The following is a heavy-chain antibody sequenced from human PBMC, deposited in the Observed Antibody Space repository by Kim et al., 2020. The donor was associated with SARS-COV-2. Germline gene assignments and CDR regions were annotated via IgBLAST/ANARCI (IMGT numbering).Heavy chain of an antibody. D-gene: IGHD3-22*01. CDR2: ISYDGSNK. CDR1: GFTFSSYS. J-gene: IGHJ3*02. V-gene: IGHV3-30-3*01. CDR3: ARARRGYYIDAFDI. Sequence: GGSLRLSCAASGFTFSSYSMHWVRQAPGKGLEWVAVISYDGSNKYYADSVKGRFTISRDNSKNTLYLQMNSLRAEDTAVYYCARARRGYYIDAFDIWGQGPVVTVSS.